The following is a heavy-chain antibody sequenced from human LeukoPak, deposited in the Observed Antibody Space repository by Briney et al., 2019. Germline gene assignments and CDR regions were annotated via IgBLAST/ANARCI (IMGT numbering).Heavy chain of an antibody. Sequence: KDGESLKISCKGSGYSFTSYWIGWVRQMPGKGLEWMGIIYPGGSDTRYSPSFQGQVTISADKSISTAYLQWSSLKASDTAMYYCARLSYYYGSGSYYRSHDAFDIWGQGTMVTVSS. D-gene: IGHD3-10*01. V-gene: IGHV5-51*01. CDR2: IYPGGSDT. J-gene: IGHJ3*02. CDR3: ARLSYYYGSGSYYRSHDAFDI. CDR1: GYSFTSYW.